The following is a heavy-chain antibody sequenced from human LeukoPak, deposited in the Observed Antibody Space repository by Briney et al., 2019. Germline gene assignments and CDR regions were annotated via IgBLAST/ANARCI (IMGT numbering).Heavy chain of an antibody. D-gene: IGHD5-12*01. J-gene: IGHJ4*02. V-gene: IGHV4-59*08. CDR1: GDSISSYY. CDR3: ARKGYSGYDYYFDY. CDR2: IYYSGST. Sequence: SETLSLTSTVSGDSISSYYWSWIRQPPGKGLEWIGYIYYSGSTNYNPSLKSRVTISVDTSKNQFSLKLSSVTAADTAVYYCARKGYSGYDYYFDYWGQGTLVTVSS.